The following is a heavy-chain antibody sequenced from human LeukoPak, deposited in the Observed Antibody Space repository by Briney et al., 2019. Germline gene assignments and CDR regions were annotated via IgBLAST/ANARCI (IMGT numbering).Heavy chain of an antibody. V-gene: IGHV3-15*01. Sequence: PGGSLRLSCAASGFTFSNAWMSWVRQAPGKGLEWVGHIKSKTDGGTTDYAAPVKGRFTISRDDSKSIAYLQMNSLKTEDTAVYYCSKPKYCGGDCYIDDYWGQGTLVTVSS. J-gene: IGHJ4*02. D-gene: IGHD2-21*02. CDR1: GFTFSNAW. CDR3: SKPKYCGGDCYIDDY. CDR2: IKSKTDGGTT.